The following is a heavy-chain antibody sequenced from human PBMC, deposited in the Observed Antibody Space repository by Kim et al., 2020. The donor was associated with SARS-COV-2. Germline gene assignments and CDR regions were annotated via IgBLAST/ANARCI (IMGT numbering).Heavy chain of an antibody. CDR2: ISYDGSNK. D-gene: IGHD2-2*01. CDR1: GFTFSSYG. CDR3: AKDFRAPVVPAAINYGMDV. Sequence: GGSLRLSCAASGFTFSSYGMHWVRQAPGKGLEWVAVISYDGSNKYYADSVKGRFTISRDNSKNTLYLQMNSLRAEDTAVYYCAKDFRAPVVPAAINYGMDVWGQGTTVTVSS. V-gene: IGHV3-30*18. J-gene: IGHJ6*02.